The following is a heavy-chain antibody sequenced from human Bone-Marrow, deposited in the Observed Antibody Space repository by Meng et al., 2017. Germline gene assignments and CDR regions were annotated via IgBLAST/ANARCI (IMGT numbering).Heavy chain of an antibody. Sequence: GASLKISCAASGFTFSSYAMSWVRQAPGKGLEWVSAISGSGGSTYYADSVKGRFTISRDNSKNTLYLQMNSLRAEDTAVYYCAKKGDYRGRTRNDHWGQGTLVTVSS. V-gene: IGHV3-23*01. CDR3: AKKGDYRGRTRNDH. D-gene: IGHD1-26*01. CDR2: ISGSGGST. CDR1: GFTFSSYA. J-gene: IGHJ4*02.